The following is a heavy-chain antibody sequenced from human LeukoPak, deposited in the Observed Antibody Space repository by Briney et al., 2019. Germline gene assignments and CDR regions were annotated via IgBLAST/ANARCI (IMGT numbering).Heavy chain of an antibody. CDR3: AVEMATSNFDY. D-gene: IGHD5-12*01. CDR1: GFTVSSNY. Sequence: GGSLRLSCAASGFTVSSNYMSWVRQAPGKGLEWVAVIWYDGSNKYYADSVKGRFTISRDNSKNTLYLQMNSLRAEDTAVYYCAVEMATSNFDYWGQGTLVTVSS. J-gene: IGHJ4*02. CDR2: IWYDGSNK. V-gene: IGHV3-33*08.